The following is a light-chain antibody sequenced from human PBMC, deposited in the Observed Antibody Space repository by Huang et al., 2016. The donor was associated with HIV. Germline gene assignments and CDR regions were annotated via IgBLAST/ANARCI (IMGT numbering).Light chain of an antibody. CDR3: QHYDNLRT. V-gene: IGKV1-33*01. J-gene: IGKJ1*01. CDR1: QDISNY. CDR2: DAS. Sequence: DIQMTQSPSSLSASVGDRVTITCQANQDISNYLNWYQQKPGKAPKLVIYDASNLETGVSSRFSGSGSGTDFTFTISSLQPEDIATYYCQHYDNLRTFGQGTKVEIK.